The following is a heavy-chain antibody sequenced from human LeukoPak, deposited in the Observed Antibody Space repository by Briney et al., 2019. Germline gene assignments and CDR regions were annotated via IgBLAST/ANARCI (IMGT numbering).Heavy chain of an antibody. CDR3: ARARDGHINNWFDP. CDR2: IYYSGST. V-gene: IGHV4-59*01. D-gene: IGHD5-24*01. J-gene: IGHJ5*02. Sequence: SETQSLTCTVSGGSINSYYWSWIRQSPGKGLEWIGYIYYSGSTNYNPSLKSRVTISVDTSKNQFSLKLSSVTAADTAVYYCARARDGHINNWFDPWGQGTLVTVSS. CDR1: GGSINSYY.